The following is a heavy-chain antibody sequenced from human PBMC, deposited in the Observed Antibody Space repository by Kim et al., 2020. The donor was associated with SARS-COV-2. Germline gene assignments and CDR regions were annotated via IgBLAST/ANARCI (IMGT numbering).Heavy chain of an antibody. CDR3: ARDRDQWDPHYCDY. J-gene: IGHJ4*02. V-gene: IGHV1-18*01. D-gene: IGHD1-26*01. Sequence: YAQKFQGRVTMTTDTSTSTVYMEMRGLRSEDTAVYYCARDRDQWDPHYCDYWGQGTTVTVSS.